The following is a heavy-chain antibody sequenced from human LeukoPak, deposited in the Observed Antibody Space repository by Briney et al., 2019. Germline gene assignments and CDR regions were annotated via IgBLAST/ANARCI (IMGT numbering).Heavy chain of an antibody. Sequence: GGSLRLSCAASGFTLSSYAMHWVRQAPGEGLEYVSGISRKGGSTYSANSVKGRFTISRDNSKNTLYLQMGSLRAEDMAVYYCARDYYDSSGYVEPVNAFDIWGQGTMVTVSS. V-gene: IGHV3-64*01. J-gene: IGHJ3*02. CDR3: ARDYYDSSGYVEPVNAFDI. CDR1: GFTLSSYA. CDR2: ISRKGGST. D-gene: IGHD3-22*01.